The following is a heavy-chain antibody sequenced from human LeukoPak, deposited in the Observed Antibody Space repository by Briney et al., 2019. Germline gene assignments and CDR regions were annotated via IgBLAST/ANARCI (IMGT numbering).Heavy chain of an antibody. V-gene: IGHV4-30-2*06. CDR2: IWPSGST. D-gene: IGHD2-21*01. Sequence: SQTLSLTCSVSGGSISSGPYFWSWIRQSPGQGLEWIGYIWPSGSTNYNPSLSGRVAISLDKSRNHFTLMVTAVTAADTAFYYCARKGQEHLPPSFDHWGRGILVTVSS. CDR1: GGSISSGPYF. CDR3: ARKGQEHLPPSFDH. J-gene: IGHJ4*02.